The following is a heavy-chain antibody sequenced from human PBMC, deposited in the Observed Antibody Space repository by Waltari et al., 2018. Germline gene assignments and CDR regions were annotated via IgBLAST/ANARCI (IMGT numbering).Heavy chain of an antibody. CDR2: MRSKVDGGTK. V-gene: IGHV3-49*04. Sequence: EVQLVESGGGLVQPGRSVRLSCIASGFTFGDYAMSWVRQAPGRGLEWVGCMRSKVDGGTKEYAEAVKGRFTISRDDSRSVAYLHMNSLKTEDTAVYYCTRDLMYGTATFGYWGQGTLVTVSS. CDR3: TRDLMYGTATFGY. J-gene: IGHJ4*02. D-gene: IGHD3-10*01. CDR1: GFTFGDYA.